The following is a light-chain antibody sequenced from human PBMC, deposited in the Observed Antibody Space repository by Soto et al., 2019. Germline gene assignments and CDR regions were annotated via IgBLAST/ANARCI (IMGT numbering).Light chain of an antibody. J-gene: IGKJ5*01. CDR3: QQYGSSIT. CDR1: QSVSGNY. Sequence: EVVLTQSLGTLSLSPGERATLSCRTSQSVSGNYLAWYQQKPGQAPRLLIYDASSRATGIPDRFSGSGSGTDFALTTNRLEAEDFAVYYCQQYGSSITFGQGTRLAIK. CDR2: DAS. V-gene: IGKV3-20*01.